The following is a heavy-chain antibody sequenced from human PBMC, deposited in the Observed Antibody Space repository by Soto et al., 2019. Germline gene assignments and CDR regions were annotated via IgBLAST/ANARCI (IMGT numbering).Heavy chain of an antibody. V-gene: IGHV1-2*02. D-gene: IGHD3-10*01. CDR1: GYTFTGYY. J-gene: IGHJ6*02. Sequence: QVQLVQSGAEVKKPGASVKVSCKTSGYTFTGYYMHWVRQAPGQGLEWMGWINPNSGGTNYAQKFQGRVTMTRDTSISTAYMELSRLRSDDTAVYYCARGYGVKNYNDYGMDVWGQGTTVTVSS. CDR3: ARGYGVKNYNDYGMDV. CDR2: INPNSGGT.